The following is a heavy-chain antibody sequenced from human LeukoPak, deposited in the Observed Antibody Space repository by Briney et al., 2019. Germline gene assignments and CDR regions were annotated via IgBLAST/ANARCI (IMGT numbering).Heavy chain of an antibody. CDR2: IYYSGST. V-gene: IGHV4-59*01. CDR1: GGSISSYY. D-gene: IGHD6-13*01. J-gene: IGHJ5*02. CDR3: ARVAIAAALGWFDP. Sequence: SETLSLTCTVSGGSISSYYWSWIRQPPGKGLEWVGYIYYSGSTNYNPSLKSRVTISVDTSKNQFSLKLSSVTAADTAVYYCARVAIAAALGWFDPWGQGTLVTVSS.